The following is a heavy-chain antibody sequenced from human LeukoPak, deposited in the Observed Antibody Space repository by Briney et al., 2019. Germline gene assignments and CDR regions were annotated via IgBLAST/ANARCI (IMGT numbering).Heavy chain of an antibody. CDR2: ISNSTI. CDR3: ARPLSHYDFWSGYAFDF. J-gene: IGHJ4*02. V-gene: IGHV3-48*01. Sequence: GGPPRLSCAASGFTFSTYSMNWVRQAPGKGLEWVSYISNSTIFYADSVKGRFTISRDNAKNSLYLQMNSLRVEDTAVYYCARPLSHYDFWSGYAFDFWGQGTLVTVSS. D-gene: IGHD3-3*01. CDR1: GFTFSTYS.